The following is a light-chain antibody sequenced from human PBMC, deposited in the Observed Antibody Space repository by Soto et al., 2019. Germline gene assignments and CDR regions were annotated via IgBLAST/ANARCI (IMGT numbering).Light chain of an antibody. CDR2: GAS. CDR3: HQYGSSPWT. J-gene: IGKJ1*01. V-gene: IGKV3-15*01. Sequence: EIVMTQSPATLSVSPGERVTLSCRASQSISSNLAWYQQKPGQAPRLLIYGASTRATGIPVRFSGSGSGTEFTLTITRLESEDFAVYSCHQYGSSPWTFGQGTKVDIK. CDR1: QSISSN.